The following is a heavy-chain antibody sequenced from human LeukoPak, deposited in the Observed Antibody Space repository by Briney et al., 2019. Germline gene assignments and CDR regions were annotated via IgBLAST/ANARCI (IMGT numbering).Heavy chain of an antibody. D-gene: IGHD3-3*01. J-gene: IGHJ4*02. CDR1: GFTFSSYE. CDR2: ISSSGSTI. V-gene: IGHV3-48*03. Sequence: GGSLRLSCAASGFTFSSYEMNWVRQAPGKGLEWVSYISSSGSTIYYADSVKGRFTTSRDNAKNSLYLQMNSLRAEDTAVYYCASATNYDFWSGYYNLDYWGQGTLVTVSS. CDR3: ASATNYDFWSGYYNLDY.